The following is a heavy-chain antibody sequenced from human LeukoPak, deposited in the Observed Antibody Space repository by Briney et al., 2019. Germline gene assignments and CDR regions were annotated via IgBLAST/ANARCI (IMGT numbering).Heavy chain of an antibody. CDR3: AMTTASFDY. CDR1: GGSITNGGYY. V-gene: IGHV4-61*02. CDR2: IYTSGST. D-gene: IGHD4-17*01. Sequence: SSETLSLTCTVSGGSITNGGYYWSWIRQPAGKGLEWIGRIYTSGSTNYNPSLKSRVTISVDTSKNQFSLKLSSVTAADTAVYYCAMTTASFDYWGQGTLVTVSS. J-gene: IGHJ4*02.